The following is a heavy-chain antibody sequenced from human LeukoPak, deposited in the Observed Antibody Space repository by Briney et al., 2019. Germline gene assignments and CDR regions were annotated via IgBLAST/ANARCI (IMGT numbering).Heavy chain of an antibody. CDR3: ASKWVTYYYNSSYYHYPTDVFDI. J-gene: IGHJ3*02. Sequence: GASVKVSCKASGYTFSGYYMHWVRQAPGQGLEWMGWINPNSGGTNYAQKFQGRVTTTRDTSISTAYMELSRLRSGDTAVYYCASKWVTYYYNSSYYHYPTDVFDIWGQGTMVTVSS. CDR1: GYTFSGYY. D-gene: IGHD3-22*01. CDR2: INPNSGGT. V-gene: IGHV1-2*02.